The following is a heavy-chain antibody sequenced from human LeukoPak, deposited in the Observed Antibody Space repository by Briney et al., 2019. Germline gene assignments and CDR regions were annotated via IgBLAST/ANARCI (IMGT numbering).Heavy chain of an antibody. V-gene: IGHV4-61*02. D-gene: IGHD4-17*01. CDR2: IYISGSI. CDR3: AREREGPYGYLDY. Sequence: PSETLSLTCTVSGASISSAAYYWSWIRQPAGKGLEWIGRIYISGSIDYNPSLKSRVTISLDTSKNHFSLKLSSVTAADTAVYYCAREREGPYGYLDYWGQGTLVTVSS. J-gene: IGHJ4*02. CDR1: GASISSAAYY.